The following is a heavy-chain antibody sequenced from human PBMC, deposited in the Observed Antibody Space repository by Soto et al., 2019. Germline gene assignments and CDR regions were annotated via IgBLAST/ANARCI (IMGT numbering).Heavy chain of an antibody. CDR2: ISTSGGST. D-gene: IGHD3-9*01. CDR3: ANPPRLRYFDI. V-gene: IGHV3-23*01. CDR1: GFSFSSFA. Sequence: EVQLLESGGGLVQPGGSLRLSCAASGFSFSSFAMSWVRQAPGKGLEWVSTISTSGGSTYYADSVKGRLTISRDNSKNTLYLQMNSLSAEDTALYYCANPPRLRYFDIWGQGTLVTVSS. J-gene: IGHJ4*02.